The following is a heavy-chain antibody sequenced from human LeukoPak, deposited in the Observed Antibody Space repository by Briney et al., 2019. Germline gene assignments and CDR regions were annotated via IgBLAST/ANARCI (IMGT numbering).Heavy chain of an antibody. J-gene: IGHJ4*02. Sequence: ASVKVSCKTSGYTFTDYYLYWVRQAPGQGPEWMGRISPDNGVTKIAQKFQGRVTMTRDTSINTIYMELGRLTGDDTAVYYCARKTTALDYWGQGTQISV. D-gene: IGHD4-17*01. CDR3: ARKTTALDY. CDR2: ISPDNGVT. V-gene: IGHV1-2*06. CDR1: GYTFTDYY.